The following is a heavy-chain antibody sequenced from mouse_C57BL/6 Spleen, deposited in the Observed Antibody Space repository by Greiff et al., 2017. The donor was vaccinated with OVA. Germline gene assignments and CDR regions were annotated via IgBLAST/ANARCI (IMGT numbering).Heavy chain of an antibody. V-gene: IGHV5-17*01. CDR2: ISSGSSTI. Sequence: DVKLQESGGGLVKPGGSLKLSCAASGFTFSDYGMHWVRQAPEKGLEWVAYISSGSSTIYYADTVKGRFTISRDNAKNTLFLQMTSLRSEDTAMYYCARPNSGYFDVWGTGTTVTVSS. J-gene: IGHJ1*03. CDR3: ARPNSGYFDV. CDR1: GFTFSDYG.